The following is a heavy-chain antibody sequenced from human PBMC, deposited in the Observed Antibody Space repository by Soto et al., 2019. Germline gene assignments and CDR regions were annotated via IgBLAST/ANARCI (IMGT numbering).Heavy chain of an antibody. V-gene: IGHV4-39*01. D-gene: IGHD3-10*01. CDR3: ARRGSGSYSDY. CDR2: IYYSGST. J-gene: IGHJ4*02. CDR1: GGSISSSSYY. Sequence: QLQLQESGPGLVKPSETLSLTCTVSGGSISSSSYYWGWILQPPGKGLELIGSIYYSGSTYYNPSLKSRVTISVDTSKNQFSLKLSSVTAADTAVYYCARRGSGSYSDYWGQGTLVTVSS.